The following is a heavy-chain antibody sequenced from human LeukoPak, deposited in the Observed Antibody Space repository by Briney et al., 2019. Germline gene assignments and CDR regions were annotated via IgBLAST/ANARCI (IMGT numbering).Heavy chain of an antibody. J-gene: IGHJ4*02. Sequence: PGGSLRLSCAASGFILSDYWMHWVRQGPGKGLVHVSRIENDGSRTVYADSVKGRFTISRDDAKNSLYLQMNSLRAEDTAVYYCAIHCSSTSCGGVFDYWGQGTLVTVSS. CDR3: AIHCSSTSCGGVFDY. CDR2: IENDGSRT. V-gene: IGHV3-74*03. D-gene: IGHD2-2*01. CDR1: GFILSDYW.